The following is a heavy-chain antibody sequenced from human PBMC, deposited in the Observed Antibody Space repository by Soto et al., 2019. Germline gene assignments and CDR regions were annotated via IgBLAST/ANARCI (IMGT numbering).Heavy chain of an antibody. Sequence: GGSLRLSCAASGFTFNDYYMSWIRQAPGKGLEWISYIDNRGSKISYADSVKGRFAISRDNAKNSMYLQMNSLRAEDTAVYYCARDPRGIDPNYWGKGSLVPVSS. CDR3: ARDPRGIDPNY. CDR2: IDNRGSKI. CDR1: GFTFNDYY. D-gene: IGHD3-10*01. V-gene: IGHV3-11*01. J-gene: IGHJ4*02.